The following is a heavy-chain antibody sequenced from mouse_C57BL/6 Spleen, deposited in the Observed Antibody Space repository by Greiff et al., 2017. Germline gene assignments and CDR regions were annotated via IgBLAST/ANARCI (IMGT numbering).Heavy chain of an antibody. CDR2: IDPSDSYT. CDR3: ARAYDYDEGFAY. CDR1: GYTFTSYW. V-gene: IGHV1-50*01. D-gene: IGHD2-4*01. Sequence: QVQLKQPGAELVKPGASVKLSCKASGYTFTSYWMQWVKQRPGQGLEWIGEIDPSDSYTNYNQKFKGKATLTVDTSSSTAYMQLRSRTSEDSAVYYCARAYDYDEGFAYWVQGTLVTVSA. J-gene: IGHJ3*01.